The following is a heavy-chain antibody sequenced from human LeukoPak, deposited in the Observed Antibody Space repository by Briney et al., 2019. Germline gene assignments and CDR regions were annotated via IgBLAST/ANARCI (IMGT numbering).Heavy chain of an antibody. CDR1: GFTFGDYA. Sequence: PGRSLRLSCTASGFTFGDYAMSWFRQAPGKGLEWVGFVRSKAYGGATEYAASVKGRFTISRDDSKSIAYLQMNSLKTEDTAVYYCTRIRQDCSRTSCYYYFYYYYMDVWGKGTTVTVSS. V-gene: IGHV3-49*03. J-gene: IGHJ6*03. D-gene: IGHD2-2*01. CDR2: VRSKAYGGAT. CDR3: TRIRQDCSRTSCYYYFYYYYMDV.